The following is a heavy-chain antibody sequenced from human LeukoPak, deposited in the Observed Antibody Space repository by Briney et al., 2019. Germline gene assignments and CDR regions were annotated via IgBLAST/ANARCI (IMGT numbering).Heavy chain of an antibody. CDR3: ARHRRIFGVVYFDY. Sequence: SETLSLTCTVSGGSISSSSYYWGRIRQPPGKGLEWLGSIYYSGSTYYNPSLKSRVTISVDTSKKQFSLKLSSVTAADTAVYYCARHRRIFGVVYFDYWGQGTLVTVSS. CDR1: GGSISSSSYY. J-gene: IGHJ4*02. V-gene: IGHV4-39*01. CDR2: IYYSGST. D-gene: IGHD3-3*01.